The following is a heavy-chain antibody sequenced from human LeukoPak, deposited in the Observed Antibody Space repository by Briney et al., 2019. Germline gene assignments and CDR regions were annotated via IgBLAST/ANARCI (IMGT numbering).Heavy chain of an antibody. D-gene: IGHD6-13*01. Sequence: PSETLSLTCAVYGGSFSGYYWSWIRQPPGKGLEWIGEINHSGSTNYNPSLKSRVTISVDTSKNQFSLKLSSVTAADTAVYYCARVLGYSSRGPYYFDYWGQGTLVTVSP. CDR1: GGSFSGYY. CDR3: ARVLGYSSRGPYYFDY. V-gene: IGHV4-34*01. J-gene: IGHJ4*02. CDR2: INHSGST.